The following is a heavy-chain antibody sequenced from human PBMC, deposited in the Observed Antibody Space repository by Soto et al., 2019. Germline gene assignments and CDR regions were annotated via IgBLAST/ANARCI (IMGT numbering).Heavy chain of an antibody. CDR3: AREETAWPLAYGLDV. J-gene: IGHJ6*02. CDR1: GCSFSAYS. CDR2: IGRRSDI. V-gene: IGHV3-21*01. D-gene: IGHD2-21*02. Sequence: PGGSLRLSGEAFGCSFSAYSMHWVRQAPGKGLEWVSSIGRRSDIYYADSVKGRFTISRDNAKNSVSLQMNSLRDEDTAVYYCAREETAWPLAYGLDVWGQGTTVTSP.